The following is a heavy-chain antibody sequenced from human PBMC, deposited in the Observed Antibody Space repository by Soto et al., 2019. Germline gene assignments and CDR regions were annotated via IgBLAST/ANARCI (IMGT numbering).Heavy chain of an antibody. J-gene: IGHJ5*02. D-gene: IGHD5-12*01. CDR2: ISSSSSYT. CDR3: AREMATTPGWFDP. Sequence: PGGSLRLSCAASGFTFSDYYMIWIRQAPGKGLEWVSYISSSSSYTNYADSVKGRFTISRDNAKNSLYLQMNSLRAEDTAVYYCAREMATTPGWFDPWGQGTLVTVS. V-gene: IGHV3-11*06. CDR1: GFTFSDYY.